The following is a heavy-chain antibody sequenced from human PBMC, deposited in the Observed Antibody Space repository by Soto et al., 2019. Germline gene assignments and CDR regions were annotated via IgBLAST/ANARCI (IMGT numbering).Heavy chain of an antibody. CDR1: GYTFTSYA. J-gene: IGHJ4*02. V-gene: IGHV1-3*01. D-gene: IGHD2-15*01. Sequence: SVKVSCQASGYTFTSYARHWVRQAPGQRLEWMGWINAGNGNTKYSQKFQGRVTITRDTSASTAYMELSSLRSEDTAVYYCARDRCSGGSCDYHYDHWGQGTRVTDSS. CDR2: INAGNGNT. CDR3: ARDRCSGGSCDYHYDH.